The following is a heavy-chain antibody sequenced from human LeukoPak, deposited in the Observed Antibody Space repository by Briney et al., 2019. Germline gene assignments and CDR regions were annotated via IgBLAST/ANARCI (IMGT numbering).Heavy chain of an antibody. CDR2: IHHSGST. J-gene: IGHJ4*02. CDR3: ARRYKNQFDY. CDR1: GYFISSGYY. Sequence: PSETLSLTCTVSGYFISSGYYWGWIRQPPGKGLQWIGSIHHSGSTYYNPSLKSRVTISVDTSKNQFSLKLSSVTAADTAVYYCARRYKNQFDYWGQGTLVTVSS. D-gene: IGHD1-1*01. V-gene: IGHV4-38-2*02.